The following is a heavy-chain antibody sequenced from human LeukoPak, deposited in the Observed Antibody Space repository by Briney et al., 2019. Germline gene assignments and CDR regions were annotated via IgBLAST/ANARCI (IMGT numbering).Heavy chain of an antibody. D-gene: IGHD2-2*01. CDR3: ARGKRVPAAIRNWFDP. Sequence: PSETLSLTCTVSAASISSSSYYWSWIRQPPGKGLEWIGEINHSGSTNYNPSLKSRVTISVDTSKNQFSLKLSSVTAADTAVYYCARGKRVPAAIRNWFDPWGQGTLVTVSS. V-gene: IGHV4-39*07. CDR1: AASISSSSYY. J-gene: IGHJ5*02. CDR2: INHSGST.